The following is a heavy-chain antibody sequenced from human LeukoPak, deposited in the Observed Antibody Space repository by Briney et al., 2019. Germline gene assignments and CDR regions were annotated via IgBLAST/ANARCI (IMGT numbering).Heavy chain of an antibody. V-gene: IGHV4-59*08. Sequence: PSETLSLTCNVSGGSISGYYWSWIRQPPGKGLEWIGYIYYSGSTNYNPSLKSRVTISVDTSKNQFSLKLSSVTAADTAVCYCARRSYDSSGYWYWFDPWGQGTLVTVSS. J-gene: IGHJ5*02. CDR1: GGSISGYY. CDR2: IYYSGST. D-gene: IGHD3-22*01. CDR3: ARRSYDSSGYWYWFDP.